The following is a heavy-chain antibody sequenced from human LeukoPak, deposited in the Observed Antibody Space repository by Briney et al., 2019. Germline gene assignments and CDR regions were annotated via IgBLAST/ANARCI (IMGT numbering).Heavy chain of an antibody. CDR3: ARVDSSGGSCYAFDI. CDR2: IYYSGST. D-gene: IGHD2-15*01. CDR1: GGSVSSGSYY. Sequence: SETLSLTCTVSGGSVSSGSYYWNWIRQPPGKVLEWIGYIYYSGSTNYNPSLKSRVTISVDTSKNQFSLKLSSVTAADTAVYYCARVDSSGGSCYAFDIWGQGTMVTVSS. J-gene: IGHJ3*02. V-gene: IGHV4-61*01.